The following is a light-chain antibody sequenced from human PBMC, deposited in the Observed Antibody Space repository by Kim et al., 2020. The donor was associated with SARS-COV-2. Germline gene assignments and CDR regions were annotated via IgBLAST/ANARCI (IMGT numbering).Light chain of an antibody. J-gene: IGLJ7*01. CDR2: DNN. V-gene: IGLV1-44*01. Sequence: SELTQPPSASGTPGQRVTISCSGSHSNIGSNSVTWYQQLPGTAPKLLIHDNNQRPSGVPDRFSASKSGTSASLAISGLQSEDESDYYCATWDDSLNGAVFGGGTQLTVL. CDR1: HSNIGSNS. CDR3: ATWDDSLNGAV.